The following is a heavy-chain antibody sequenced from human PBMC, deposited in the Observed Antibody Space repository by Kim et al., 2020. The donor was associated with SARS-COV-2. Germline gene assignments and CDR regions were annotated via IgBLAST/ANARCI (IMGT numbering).Heavy chain of an antibody. D-gene: IGHD3-3*01. CDR1: GFTFSSYA. CDR2: ISYDGSNK. V-gene: IGHV3-30*04. J-gene: IGHJ5*02. CDR3: ARGSEITIFGVANNWFDP. Sequence: GGSLRLSCAASGFTFSSYAMHWVRQAPGKGLEWVAVISYDGSNKYYADSVKGRFTISRDNSKNTLYLQMNSLRAEDTAVYYCARGSEITIFGVANNWFDPWGQGTLVTVSS.